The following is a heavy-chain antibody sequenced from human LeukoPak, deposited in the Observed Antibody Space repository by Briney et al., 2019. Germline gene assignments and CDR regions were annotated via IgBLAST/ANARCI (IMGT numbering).Heavy chain of an antibody. CDR3: ASIPPRDHPGTTDPPN. CDR2: IIPIFGTA. V-gene: IGHV1-69*13. CDR1: GYTFTSYY. Sequence: ASVKVSCKASGYTFTSYYMHWVRQAPGQGLEWMGGIIPIFGTANYAQKFQGRVTITADESTSTAYMELSSLGSEDTAVYYCASIPPRDHPGTTDPPNWGQGTLVTVSS. J-gene: IGHJ4*02. D-gene: IGHD2-21*01.